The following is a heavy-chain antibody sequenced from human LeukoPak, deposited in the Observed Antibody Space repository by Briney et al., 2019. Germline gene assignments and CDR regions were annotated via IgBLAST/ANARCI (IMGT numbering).Heavy chain of an antibody. Sequence: ASVKVSCKCSGYSFISYGINWVRQAPGQGLEWMGWISGNNGNTNYAEKVQGRVTMTTDTSTETVFMELRSLRYDDTAVYYCARSGFSVVPIANYHYGMDVWGQGTTVTVSS. CDR1: GYSFISYG. V-gene: IGHV1-18*01. CDR2: ISGNNGNT. J-gene: IGHJ6*02. CDR3: ARSGFSVVPIANYHYGMDV. D-gene: IGHD2-2*01.